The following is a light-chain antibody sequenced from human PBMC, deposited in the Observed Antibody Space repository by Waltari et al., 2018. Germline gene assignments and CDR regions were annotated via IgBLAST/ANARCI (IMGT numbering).Light chain of an antibody. Sequence: DIQMTQSPSTLSASVGDRVTITCRASESISNWLAWYQQKLGKAPKVLIHKASSLESGVPSRCSGSGSATEFTLTISSLQPDDFATYYCQQYDSFWTFGQGTKVEIK. J-gene: IGKJ1*01. CDR1: ESISNW. CDR3: QQYDSFWT. CDR2: KAS. V-gene: IGKV1-5*03.